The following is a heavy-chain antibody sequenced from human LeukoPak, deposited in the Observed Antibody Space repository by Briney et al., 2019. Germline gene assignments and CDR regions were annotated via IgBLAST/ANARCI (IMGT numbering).Heavy chain of an antibody. D-gene: IGHD4-11*01. V-gene: IGHV1-18*04. CDR1: GYSFTSYG. J-gene: IGHJ4*02. CDR3: ARDTYSDYVYDY. CDR2: ISGFNDDT. Sequence: ASVKVSCKASGYSFTSYGIGWVRQAPGQGLEWMGWISGFNDDTNYVQKFQGRVTMTTDTSTSTAYMELGSLRSDDTAVYYCARDTYSDYVYDYWGQGTLVTVSS.